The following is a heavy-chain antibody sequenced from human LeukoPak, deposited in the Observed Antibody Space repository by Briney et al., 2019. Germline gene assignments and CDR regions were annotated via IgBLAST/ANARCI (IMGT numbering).Heavy chain of an antibody. CDR2: INWDGGST. CDR3: ARDSFSGSSLDY. D-gene: IGHD1-26*01. Sequence: GGSLRLSCAASGFTFDEYGMSWVRQAPGKGLEWVSSINWDGGSTAYADSVQGRFTISRDNAKNSLHLQIKSLRAEDTALYYCARDSFSGSSLDYWGRGTPVTVSS. V-gene: IGHV3-20*04. J-gene: IGHJ4*02. CDR1: GFTFDEYG.